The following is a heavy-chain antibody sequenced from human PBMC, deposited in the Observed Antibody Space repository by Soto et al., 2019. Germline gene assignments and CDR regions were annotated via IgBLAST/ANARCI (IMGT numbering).Heavy chain of an antibody. CDR3: ARVSSSARNLFDP. CDR1: GGTFSSYA. D-gene: IGHD6-6*01. V-gene: IGHV1-69*01. Sequence: QVQLVQSGAEVKKPGSSVKVSCKASGGTFSSYAISWVRQAPGQGLEWMGGIIPIFGTANYAQKFQGRVTITADEATSTAYMELSSLRSEETAVYYCARVSSSARNLFDPWGQGALVTVSS. J-gene: IGHJ5*02. CDR2: IIPIFGTA.